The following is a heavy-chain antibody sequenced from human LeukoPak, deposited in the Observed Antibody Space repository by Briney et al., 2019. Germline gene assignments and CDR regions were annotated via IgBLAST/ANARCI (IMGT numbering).Heavy chain of an antibody. CDR3: VRDSDDYYWALDF. D-gene: IGHD3-10*01. J-gene: IGHJ4*02. Sequence: GGSLRLSCAASGFTFNIYSMNWVRQAPGKGLEWVASISTSTSTAYYADSVKGRFTISRDNAKNSLYLQMNSLRHEDTAVYYCVRDSDDYYWALDFWGQGTPVTVSS. V-gene: IGHV3-48*02. CDR1: GFTFNIYS. CDR2: ISTSTSTA.